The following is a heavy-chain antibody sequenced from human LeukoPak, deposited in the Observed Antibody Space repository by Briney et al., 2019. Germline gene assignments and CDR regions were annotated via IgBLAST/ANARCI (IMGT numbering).Heavy chain of an antibody. Sequence: GGSLRLSCTASGFTFGDYDISWVRQAPGKGLEWVGFIRSKAYGGTTEYAASVKGRFTISRDDSKSIAYLQMNSLKTEDTAVYYCTREDYYGMDVWGQGTTVTVSS. V-gene: IGHV3-49*04. CDR1: GFTFGDYD. CDR2: IRSKAYGGTT. J-gene: IGHJ6*02. CDR3: TREDYYGMDV.